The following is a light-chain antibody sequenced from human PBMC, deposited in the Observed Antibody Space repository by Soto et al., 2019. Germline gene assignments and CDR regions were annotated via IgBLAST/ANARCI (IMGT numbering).Light chain of an antibody. Sequence: DVVMTQSPDSLAVSLGERVTINCKSSQSVFYSSNNRNCLAWYQQKPGQPPKLLVYWASTRESGVPDRFSGSESGTDFTLTISSLQAEDVAVYYCQQYYTIPWTFGQGTKVEIK. J-gene: IGKJ1*01. CDR1: QSVFYSSNNRNC. CDR3: QQYYTIPWT. CDR2: WAS. V-gene: IGKV4-1*01.